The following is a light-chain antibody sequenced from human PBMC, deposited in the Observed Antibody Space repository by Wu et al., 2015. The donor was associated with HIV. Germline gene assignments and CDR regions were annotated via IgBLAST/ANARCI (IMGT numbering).Light chain of an antibody. CDR1: QYFNY. J-gene: IGKJ4*01. V-gene: IGKV1-8*01. CDR3: QQYFSDPL. CDR2: AAS. Sequence: SASQGDRVHLHLSGESQYFNYLARXRQNRESPKLLIYAASTLQSGVPSRFSGSGSGTDFTLTISWLQSEDFATYYCQQYFSDPLFGGGTKVEIK.